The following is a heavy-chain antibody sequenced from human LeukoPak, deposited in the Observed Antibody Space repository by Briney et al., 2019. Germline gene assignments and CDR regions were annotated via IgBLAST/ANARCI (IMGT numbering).Heavy chain of an antibody. D-gene: IGHD2-2*01. CDR3: AKDDPTVWTDRDIVVVPAALGGSYYYGMDV. CDR1: GFTFSSYA. V-gene: IGHV3-23*01. CDR2: ISGSGGST. Sequence: SGGSLRLSCAASGFTFSSYAMSWVRQAPGKGLEWVSAISGSGGSTYYADSVKGRFTISRDNSKNTLYLQMNSLRAEDTAVYYCAKDDPTVWTDRDIVVVPAALGGSYYYGMDVWGQGTTVTVSS. J-gene: IGHJ6*02.